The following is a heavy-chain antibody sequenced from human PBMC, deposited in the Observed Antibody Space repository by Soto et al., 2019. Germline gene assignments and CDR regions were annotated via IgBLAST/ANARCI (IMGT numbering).Heavy chain of an antibody. CDR1: GGSISSYY. V-gene: IGHV4-34*01. CDR3: ARGYSSGWFDT. J-gene: IGHJ5*02. Sequence: PSETLSLTCTVSGGSISSYYWSWIRQPPGKGLEWIGEINHSGSTNYNPSLKSRVTISVDTSKNQFSLKLSSVTAADTAVYYCARGYSSGWFDTWGQGTLVTVSS. D-gene: IGHD5-18*01. CDR2: INHSGST.